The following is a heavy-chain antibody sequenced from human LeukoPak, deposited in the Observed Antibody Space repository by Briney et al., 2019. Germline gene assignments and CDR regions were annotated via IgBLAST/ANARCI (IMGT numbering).Heavy chain of an antibody. J-gene: IGHJ4*02. CDR2: INWNGGST. D-gene: IGHD3-22*01. CDR1: GFTFDDYT. CDR3: ARDSYYYDSSGYYYFDY. V-gene: IGHV3-20*04. Sequence: GGSLRLSCAASGFTFDDYTMHWVRQAPGKGLEWVSGINWNGGSTGYADSVKGRFTISRDNAKNSLYLQMNSLRAEDTALYYCARDSYYYDSSGYYYFDYWGQGTLVTVSS.